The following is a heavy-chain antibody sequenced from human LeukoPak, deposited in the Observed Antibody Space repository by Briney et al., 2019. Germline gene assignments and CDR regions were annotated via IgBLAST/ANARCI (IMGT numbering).Heavy chain of an antibody. D-gene: IGHD3-10*01. CDR2: IYSSGST. J-gene: IGHJ4*02. Sequence: SETLSLTCTVSGDSITSSNYYWGWFRQSPGKGPEWIGSIYSSGSTYYSPSLKSPVTISVATSKNQFCLTVSSVTAADTAVYYCASNDQLWFGELLFGYWGQGTLVTVSS. CDR3: ASNDQLWFGELLFGY. CDR1: GDSITSSNYY. V-gene: IGHV4-39*07.